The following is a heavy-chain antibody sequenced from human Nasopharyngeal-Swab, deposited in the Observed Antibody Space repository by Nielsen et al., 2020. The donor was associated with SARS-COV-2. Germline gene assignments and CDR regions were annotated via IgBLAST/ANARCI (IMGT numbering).Heavy chain of an antibody. J-gene: IGHJ6*02. CDR3: ARGKYQLLFDYYYGMDV. CDR1: GGSINSDY. D-gene: IGHD2-2*01. CDR2: IYSSGST. V-gene: IGHV4-4*07. Sequence: GSLRLSCNVSGGSINSDYWSWIRQPAGKGLEWIGRIYSSGSTNYNPSLKSRVTMSVDKSNNQVSLKLSSVTAADTAVYYCARGKYQLLFDYYYGMDVWGQGTTVTVSS.